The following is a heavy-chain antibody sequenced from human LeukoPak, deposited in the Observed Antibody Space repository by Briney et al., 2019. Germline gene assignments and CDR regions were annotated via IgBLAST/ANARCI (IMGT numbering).Heavy chain of an antibody. Sequence: PGGSLRLSCAASGFTFSSYAMHWVRQAPGKGLEWVAVISYDGSNKYYADSVKGGFTISRDNSKNTLYLQMNSLRAEDTAVYYCAREGYYGSGSYYSENYFDYWGQGTLVTVSS. CDR2: ISYDGSNK. V-gene: IGHV3-30*04. J-gene: IGHJ4*02. D-gene: IGHD3-10*01. CDR3: AREGYYGSGSYYSENYFDY. CDR1: GFTFSSYA.